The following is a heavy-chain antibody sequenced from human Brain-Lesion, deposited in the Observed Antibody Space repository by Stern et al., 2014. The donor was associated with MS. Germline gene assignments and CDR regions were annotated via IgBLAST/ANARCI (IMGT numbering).Heavy chain of an antibody. J-gene: IGHJ4*02. CDR3: ARGLRGDWNYDAFDY. D-gene: IGHD1-7*01. V-gene: IGHV1-2*06. CDR2: ITPNSVGP. Sequence: QVQLVQSWAEVKKPGASVKVSCKASGYTFTGPYMHWVRQAPGQRLEWMGRITPNSVGPSYAQKFQGRVTMTRDTSINTASMELSRLTSDDTAMYYCARGLRGDWNYDAFDYWGQGTLVTVSS. CDR1: GYTFTGPY.